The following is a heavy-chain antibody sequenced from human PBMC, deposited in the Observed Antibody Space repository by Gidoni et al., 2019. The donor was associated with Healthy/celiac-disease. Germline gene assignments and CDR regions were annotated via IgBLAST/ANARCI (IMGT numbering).Heavy chain of an antibody. V-gene: IGHV3-23*01. Sequence: EVQLLASGGGLVQPGGSLRLSGAASVFTFRSYAMSWVRQAPGKGLEWVSAISGSGGSTYYADSVKGRFTISRDNSKNTLYLQMNSLRAEDTAVYYCAKDILFVRLGELSSWGQGTLVTVSS. CDR3: AKDILFVRLGELSS. CDR2: ISGSGGST. CDR1: VFTFRSYA. D-gene: IGHD3-16*02. J-gene: IGHJ5*02.